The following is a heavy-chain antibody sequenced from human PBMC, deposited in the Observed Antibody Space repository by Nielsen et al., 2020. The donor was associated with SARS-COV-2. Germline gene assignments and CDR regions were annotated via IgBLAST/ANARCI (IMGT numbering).Heavy chain of an antibody. Sequence: VRQAPGKGLEWGAVISYDGSNKYYADSVKGRFTISRDNSKNTLYLQMNSLRAEDTAVYYCAKDRYYYDSSGYYYSPYYYGMDVWGQGTTVTVSS. V-gene: IGHV3-30*18. CDR3: AKDRYYYDSSGYYYSPYYYGMDV. J-gene: IGHJ6*02. CDR2: ISYDGSNK. D-gene: IGHD3-22*01.